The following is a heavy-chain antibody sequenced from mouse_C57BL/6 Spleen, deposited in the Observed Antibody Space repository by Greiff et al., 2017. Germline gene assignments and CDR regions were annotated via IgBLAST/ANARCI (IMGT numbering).Heavy chain of an antibody. Sequence: QVQLQQSGAELVRPGTSVKVSCKASGYAFTNYLIEWVKQRPGQGLEWIGVINPGSGGTNYNEKFKGKATLTAEKSSSTAYMQLSSLTSEDSAVYFCARDYGSSYWFAYWGQGTLVTVSA. CDR2: INPGSGGT. CDR3: ARDYGSSYWFAY. CDR1: GYAFTNYL. J-gene: IGHJ3*01. D-gene: IGHD1-1*01. V-gene: IGHV1-54*01.